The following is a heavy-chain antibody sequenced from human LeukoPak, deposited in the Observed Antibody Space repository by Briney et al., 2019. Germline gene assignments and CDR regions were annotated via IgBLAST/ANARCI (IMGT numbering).Heavy chain of an antibody. CDR3: ARRRTAAAGNCYMDV. Sequence: SETLSLTCAVYGGSFSGYYWSWIRQPPGKGLEWIGEIDHSGSTNYNPSLKSRVTISVDTSKNQFSLKLSSVTAADTAVYYCARRRTAAAGNCYMDVWGKGTTVTVSS. V-gene: IGHV4-34*01. J-gene: IGHJ6*03. CDR1: GGSFSGYY. CDR2: IDHSGST. D-gene: IGHD6-13*01.